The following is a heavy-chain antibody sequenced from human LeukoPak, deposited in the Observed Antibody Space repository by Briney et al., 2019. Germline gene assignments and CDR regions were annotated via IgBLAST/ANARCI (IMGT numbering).Heavy chain of an antibody. Sequence: GGSLRLSCAASGFTFSSYGMHWVRQAPGKGLEWDSGISGSGGSTYYADSVKGRFTISRDNSKYTLYLQMNSLRAEDTAVYYCAKDSKIVVLPAAIDYWGQGTLVTVSS. CDR2: ISGSGGST. CDR1: GFTFSSYG. CDR3: AKDSKIVVLPAAIDY. V-gene: IGHV3-23*01. D-gene: IGHD2-2*01. J-gene: IGHJ4*02.